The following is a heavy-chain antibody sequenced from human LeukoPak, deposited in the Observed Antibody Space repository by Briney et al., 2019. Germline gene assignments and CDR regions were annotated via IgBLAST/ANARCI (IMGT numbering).Heavy chain of an antibody. Sequence: PSETLSLTCSVSGASISSSGNYWSWIRRHPGKGLEWIGNMYYSGSTYYNPSLKSRLTISVDTSKNQFSLKLTSVTVADTAVYYCARAHRDFWSGYYNWFDPWGQGTLVTVSS. CDR2: MYYSGST. D-gene: IGHD3-3*01. CDR1: GASISSSGNY. J-gene: IGHJ5*02. V-gene: IGHV4-31*03. CDR3: ARAHRDFWSGYYNWFDP.